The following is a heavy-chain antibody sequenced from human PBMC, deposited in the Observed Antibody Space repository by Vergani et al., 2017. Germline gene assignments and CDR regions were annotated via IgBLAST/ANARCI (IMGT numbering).Heavy chain of an antibody. Sequence: QVQLVESGGGVVQPGRSLRLSCAASGFTFSSYDMHWVRQAPGKGLEWVAVIWYDGSNKYYADSVKGRFTISRENSKNTLYLQMNSLRAEDTAVYYFAKDLRASWYSSGYWFDYWGQGTLVTVSS. CDR2: IWYDGSNK. D-gene: IGHD3-22*01. V-gene: IGHV3-33*06. CDR3: AKDLRASWYSSGYWFDY. J-gene: IGHJ4*02. CDR1: GFTFSSYD.